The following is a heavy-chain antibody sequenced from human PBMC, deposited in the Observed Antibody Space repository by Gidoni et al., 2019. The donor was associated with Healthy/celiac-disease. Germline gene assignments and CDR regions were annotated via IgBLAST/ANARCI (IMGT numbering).Heavy chain of an antibody. CDR3: ARQAVPWFGEPLIDY. D-gene: IGHD3-10*01. J-gene: IGHJ4*02. CDR2: IYYSGST. V-gene: IGHV4-39*01. Sequence: LEWIGSIYYSGSTYYNPSLKSRVTISVDTSKNQFSLKLSSVTAADTAVYYCARQAVPWFGEPLIDYWGQGTLVTVSS.